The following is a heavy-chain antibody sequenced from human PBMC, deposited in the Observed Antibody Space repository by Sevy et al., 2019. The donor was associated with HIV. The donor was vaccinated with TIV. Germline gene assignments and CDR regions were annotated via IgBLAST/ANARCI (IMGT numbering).Heavy chain of an antibody. Sequence: ASVKVSCKASGYTFTSYAMNWVRQAPGQGLEWMGWINTNTGNPTYSQGFTGRFVFSLDTSVSTAYLLISSLKAEDTAVYYSARDKERYYGSGSYYGDWFDPWGQGTLVTVSS. J-gene: IGHJ5*02. CDR2: INTNTGNP. CDR1: GYTFTSYA. CDR3: ARDKERYYGSGSYYGDWFDP. V-gene: IGHV7-4-1*02. D-gene: IGHD3-10*01.